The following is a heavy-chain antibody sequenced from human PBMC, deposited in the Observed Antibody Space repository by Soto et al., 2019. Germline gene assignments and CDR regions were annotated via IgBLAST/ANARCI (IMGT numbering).Heavy chain of an antibody. CDR2: IYYSGST. CDR1: GGSISSYY. D-gene: IGHD3-10*01. Sequence: SETLSLTCTVSGGSISSYYLSWIRQPPGKGMERIGYIYYSGSTNFNPFLKCRVTISVDTSKNQFSLKLSSVTAADTAVYYCARVWGGAFDIWGQGTMVS. J-gene: IGHJ3*02. V-gene: IGHV4-59*01. CDR3: ARVWGGAFDI.